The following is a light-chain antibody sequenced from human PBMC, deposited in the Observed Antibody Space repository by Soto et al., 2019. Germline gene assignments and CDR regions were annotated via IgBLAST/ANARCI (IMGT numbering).Light chain of an antibody. CDR1: QSLVHSDGNTY. Sequence: DIVMTQTPLSLPVTLGQPASISCRSSQSLVHSDGNTYFNWLQQRPGQPPRLLIYKISNRFPGGPGRFRGSGAGANFTLKISRVEGEDVGVYYCMQATQSYTFGQGTKLEIK. V-gene: IGKV2-24*01. CDR2: KIS. J-gene: IGKJ2*01. CDR3: MQATQSYT.